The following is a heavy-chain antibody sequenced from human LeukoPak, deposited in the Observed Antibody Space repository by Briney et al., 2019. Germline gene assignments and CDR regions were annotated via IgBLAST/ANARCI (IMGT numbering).Heavy chain of an antibody. V-gene: IGHV4-34*01. CDR3: ANRVTGSSGWYYNY. J-gene: IGHJ4*02. CDR1: GGSFSGYH. CDR2: TNHSGST. Sequence: KPSETLSLTCAVDGGSFSGYHWSWIRQPPGRVLEWIGETNHSGSTNYNPSLKSRVTISVDTSKNQFYLKLSSVTAADTAVYCCANRVTGSSGWYYNYWGQGTLSPSPQ. D-gene: IGHD6-19*01.